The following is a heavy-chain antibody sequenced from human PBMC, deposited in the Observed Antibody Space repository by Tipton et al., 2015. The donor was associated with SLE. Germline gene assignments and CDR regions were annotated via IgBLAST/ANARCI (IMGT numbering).Heavy chain of an antibody. J-gene: IGHJ3*02. D-gene: IGHD2-8*01. CDR1: GHSISSGYY. CDR2: FYHSGST. CDR3: ARGSDISLMVDPIRGGAFDI. V-gene: IGHV4-38-2*02. Sequence: GLVKPSETLSLICNVSGHSISSGYYWGWIRQFPGKGLEWIGSFYHSGSTYYNPSLKSRVTISVDKFNNQFSLRLTSVTVADTAIYYCARGSDISLMVDPIRGGAFDIWGQGTVVTVSS.